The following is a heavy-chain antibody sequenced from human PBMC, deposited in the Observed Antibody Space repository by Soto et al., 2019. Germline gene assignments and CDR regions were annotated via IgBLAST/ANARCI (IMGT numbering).Heavy chain of an antibody. J-gene: IGHJ2*01. CDR2: IYNSGST. CDR3: ARGYRTSWYWFDL. V-gene: IGHV4-61*01. D-gene: IGHD6-13*01. CDR1: GGSVSGGTHY. Sequence: QAQLQESGPGPVKPSETLSLTCTVSGGSVSGGTHYWSWIRQPPGKGLEWIGYIYNSGSTNYNPSLKCRVTISVETSRHQSSLKLSSVTAADTAVYYCARGYRTSWYWFDLWGRGTLVTVSS.